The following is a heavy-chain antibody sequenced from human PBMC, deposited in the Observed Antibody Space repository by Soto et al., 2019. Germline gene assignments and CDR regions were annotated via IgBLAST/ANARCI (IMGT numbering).Heavy chain of an antibody. J-gene: IGHJ4*02. Sequence: SETLSLTCTVSGGSISSGGYYWSWIRQHPGKGLEWIGYIYYSGSTYYNPSLKSRVTISVDTSKNQFSLKLSSVTAADTAVYYCARADCSSTSCYTVYCFDYWGQGTLVTVSS. D-gene: IGHD2-2*02. CDR2: IYYSGST. V-gene: IGHV4-31*03. CDR1: GGSISSGGYY. CDR3: ARADCSSTSCYTVYCFDY.